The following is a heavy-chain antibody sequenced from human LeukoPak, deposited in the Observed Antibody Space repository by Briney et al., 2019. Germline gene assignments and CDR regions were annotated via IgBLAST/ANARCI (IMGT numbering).Heavy chain of an antibody. CDR1: GFTFSDYY. CDR2: ISSSGSTI. Sequence: GGSLRLSCAASGFTFSDYYMSWIRQAPGKGLEWVSYISSSGSTIYYADSVKGRFTISRDNAKNSLYLQMNSLRAEDTAVYYCARDKPLRGSSCYRGHWFDPWGQGTLVTVSS. J-gene: IGHJ5*02. D-gene: IGHD6-13*01. CDR3: ARDKPLRGSSCYRGHWFDP. V-gene: IGHV3-11*01.